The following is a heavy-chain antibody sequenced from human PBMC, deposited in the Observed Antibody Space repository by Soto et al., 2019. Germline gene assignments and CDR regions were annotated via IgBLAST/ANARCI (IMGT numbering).Heavy chain of an antibody. D-gene: IGHD6-25*01. CDR3: AKDSAYSSGGFDH. CDR2: ISYDGRNK. J-gene: IGHJ4*02. V-gene: IGHV3-30*18. CDR1: GFDFSAHG. Sequence: QVQLVESGGGVVRPGRSLRLSCAASGFDFSAHGMHWVRQAPGKGLEWVAVISYDGRNKDYADSGKGRFTISRDNSRNTVYLQMNSLRADDTAVYFCAKDSAYSSGGFDHWGQGILVTVSS.